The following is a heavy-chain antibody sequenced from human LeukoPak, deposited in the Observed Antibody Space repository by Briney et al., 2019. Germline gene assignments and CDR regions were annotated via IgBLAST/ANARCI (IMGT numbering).Heavy chain of an antibody. V-gene: IGHV3-23*01. CDR1: GFNFSRYA. CDR2: ISGSGGST. Sequence: GGSLRLSCAASGFNFSRYAMSWVRQAPGKGLEWVSAISGSGGSTYYADSVKGRFTISRDNSKNTLYLQMNSLRAEDTAVYYCANTQGPPAATRNDYYYYGMDVWGQGTTVTVSS. D-gene: IGHD2-2*01. J-gene: IGHJ6*02. CDR3: ANTQGPPAATRNDYYYYGMDV.